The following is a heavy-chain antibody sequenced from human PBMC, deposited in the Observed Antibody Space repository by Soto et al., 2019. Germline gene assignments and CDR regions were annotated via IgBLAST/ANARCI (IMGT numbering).Heavy chain of an antibody. CDR2: ISGTGGRT. Sequence: GGSLRLSCAASGFTFSSYAMSWVRQAPGKGLEWVAAISGTGGRTYYADSVKGRFTISRDNSNYTLYLQMNSLRAEDTAVYYCAKLWFGESAPFDYWGQGTLVTVSS. CDR3: AKLWFGESAPFDY. D-gene: IGHD3-10*01. J-gene: IGHJ4*02. V-gene: IGHV3-23*01. CDR1: GFTFSSYA.